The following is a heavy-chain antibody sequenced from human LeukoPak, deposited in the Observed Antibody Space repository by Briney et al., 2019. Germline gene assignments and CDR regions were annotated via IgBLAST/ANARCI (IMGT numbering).Heavy chain of an antibody. CDR1: GGSISSYY. D-gene: IGHD3-22*01. Sequence: SETLSLTCTVSGGSISSYYWSWIRQPPGKGPEWIGYIYYSGSTNYNPSLKSRVTISVDTSKNQFSLKLSSVTAADTAVYYCARAQYYYDSSGYYPYYFDYWGQGTLVTVSS. CDR3: ARAQYYYDSSGYYPYYFDY. J-gene: IGHJ4*02. V-gene: IGHV4-59*01. CDR2: IYYSGST.